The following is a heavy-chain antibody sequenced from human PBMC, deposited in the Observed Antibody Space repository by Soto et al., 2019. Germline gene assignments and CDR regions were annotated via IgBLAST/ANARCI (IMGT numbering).Heavy chain of an antibody. D-gene: IGHD5-12*01. J-gene: IGHJ4*02. Sequence: SETLSLTCAVYGGSFSGYYWSWIRQPPGKGLEWIGEINHSGSTNYNPSLKSRVTISVDTSKNQFSLKLSSVTAADTAVYYCARIVATSAYWGQGTLVTVS. CDR3: ARIVATSAY. CDR2: INHSGST. V-gene: IGHV4-34*01. CDR1: GGSFSGYY.